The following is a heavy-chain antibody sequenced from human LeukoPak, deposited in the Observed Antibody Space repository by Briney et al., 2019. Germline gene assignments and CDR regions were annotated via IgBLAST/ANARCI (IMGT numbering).Heavy chain of an antibody. CDR2: ISSSSSSI. CDR3: ARELVTSSY. J-gene: IGHJ4*02. CDR1: GFTFSTCS. V-gene: IGHV3-21*01. D-gene: IGHD4-23*01. Sequence: GGSLRLSCAASGFTFSTCSMNWVRQAPGKGLEWVSSISSSSSSIYYADSVRGRFTISRDNAKDSLYLQMNSLRAEDTAVYYCARELVTSSYWGQGTLVTVSS.